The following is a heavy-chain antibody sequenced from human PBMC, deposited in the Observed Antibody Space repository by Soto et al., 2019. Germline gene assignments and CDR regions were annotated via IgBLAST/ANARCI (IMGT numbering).Heavy chain of an antibody. CDR1: GFTFSDYY. D-gene: IGHD2-2*01. J-gene: IGHJ4*02. CDR3: AREFAGRTSDY. Sequence: GGSLRLSCAAPGFTFSDYYISWIPQAPGKGLEWVSYISSSSSYTNYADSVKGRFTISRDNAKNSLYLQMNSLRAEDTAVYYCAREFAGRTSDYWGQGTLVTVSS. CDR2: ISSSSSYT. V-gene: IGHV3-11*06.